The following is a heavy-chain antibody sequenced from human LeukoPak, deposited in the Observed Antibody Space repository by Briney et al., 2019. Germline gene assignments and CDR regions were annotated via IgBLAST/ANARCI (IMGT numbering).Heavy chain of an antibody. CDR1: GFTFSDYY. Sequence: GGSLRLSCAASGFTFSDYYMSWIRQAPGKGLEWVSYISSSGSTIYYADPVKGRFPISRDNAKNSLYLQMNSLRAEDTAVYYCARVRGVSYFDYWGQGTLVTVSS. D-gene: IGHD3-10*01. CDR2: ISSSGSTI. CDR3: ARVRGVSYFDY. J-gene: IGHJ4*02. V-gene: IGHV3-11*01.